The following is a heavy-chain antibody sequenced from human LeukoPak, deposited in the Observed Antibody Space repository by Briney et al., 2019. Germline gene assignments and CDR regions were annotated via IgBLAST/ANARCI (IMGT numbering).Heavy chain of an antibody. CDR1: GYTFTNYA. Sequence: ASVKVSCKASGYTFTNYAMHWVSQAPGQRLEWMGWSNAGNGNKKYSQEFQGRVTITRDTSASIAYMELSSPRSEDTAVYYCARGSYESSGIDYWGQGTLVTVSS. J-gene: IGHJ4*02. V-gene: IGHV1-3*02. CDR2: SNAGNGNK. CDR3: ARGSYESSGIDY. D-gene: IGHD3-22*01.